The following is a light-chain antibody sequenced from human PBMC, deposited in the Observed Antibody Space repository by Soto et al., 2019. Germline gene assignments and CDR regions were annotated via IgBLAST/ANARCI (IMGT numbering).Light chain of an antibody. CDR2: FGS. J-gene: IGKJ1*01. V-gene: IGKV2-28*01. CDR1: QSLLHSNGYNY. CDR3: MQALQTPPT. Sequence: DIAMTQSPLSLPVTPGEPASISCRSSQSLLHSNGYNYLDWYLQKPGQSPQLLIYFGSNRASGVPDRFSGSGSGTDFTLKISRVEAEDVGVYYCMQALQTPPTFGQGTKVEIK.